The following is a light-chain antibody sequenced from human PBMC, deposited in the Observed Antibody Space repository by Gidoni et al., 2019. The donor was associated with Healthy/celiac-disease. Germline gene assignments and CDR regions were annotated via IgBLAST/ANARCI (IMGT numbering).Light chain of an antibody. J-gene: IGKJ5*01. V-gene: IGKV3-11*01. Sequence: EIVLTQSPATLSLSPGERATLSCRASQIVSSYLAWYQQKPGQAPRHLIYEASNRATGIPARVSGSGSGTDFTLTISSLEPEDFAVYYCQQRSNWPPITFGQGTRLEIK. CDR3: QQRSNWPPIT. CDR1: QIVSSY. CDR2: EAS.